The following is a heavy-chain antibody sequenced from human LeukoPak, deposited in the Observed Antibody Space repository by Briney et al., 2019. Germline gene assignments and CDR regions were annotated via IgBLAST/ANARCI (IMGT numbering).Heavy chain of an antibody. CDR3: ARYRGLGGGYYFDY. V-gene: IGHV3-7*04. J-gene: IGHJ4*02. CDR2: IKEDGSEK. CDR1: GFTFSNHW. D-gene: IGHD5-12*01. Sequence: GGSLRLSCAVSGFTFSNHWMGWVRQAPGKGLEWVANIKEDGSEKYYVDSVKGRFTISRDNARNSLHLQMNSLRAEDTAVYYCARYRGLGGGYYFDYWGQGTLVTVSS.